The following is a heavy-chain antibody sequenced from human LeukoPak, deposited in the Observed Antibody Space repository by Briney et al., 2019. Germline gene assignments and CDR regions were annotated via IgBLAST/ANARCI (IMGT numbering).Heavy chain of an antibody. J-gene: IGHJ5*02. CDR1: GFPFSSHD. Sequence: GGSLRLSCAASGFPFSSHDLTWVRQAPGKGLEWVSAISGSGDSTYYADSVKGRFTISRDNSENTLYLQMSSLRAEDAAIYYCAKDSRGNYVAWLDPWGQGTLVSVSS. CDR2: ISGSGDST. D-gene: IGHD4-11*01. CDR3: AKDSRGNYVAWLDP. V-gene: IGHV3-23*01.